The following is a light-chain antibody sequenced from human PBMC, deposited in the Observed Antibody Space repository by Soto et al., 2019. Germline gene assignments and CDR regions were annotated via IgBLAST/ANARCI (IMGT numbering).Light chain of an antibody. V-gene: IGKV3-11*01. Sequence: ENVLTQSPATLSLSPGDRASLSCKASQSVRCYLAWYQQKPGQAPRLLISDASNRATGVPARFSGSGSGTDFTLTISSLEPEDFAVYYCQQRSSGWTFGPGTKVEI. CDR3: QQRSSGWT. CDR2: DAS. J-gene: IGKJ1*01. CDR1: QSVRCY.